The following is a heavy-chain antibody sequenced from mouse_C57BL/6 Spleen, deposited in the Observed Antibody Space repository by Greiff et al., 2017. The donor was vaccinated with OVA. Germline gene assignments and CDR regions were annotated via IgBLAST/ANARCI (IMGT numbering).Heavy chain of an antibody. Sequence: EVQLQQSVAELVRPGASVKLSCTASGFNITNTYMHWVKQRPEQGLEWIGRIDPANGNSKYAQKFQGKATITADTASNTAYLQLSSLTSEDTAIYDCARGREDYSNWYFDVWGTGTTVTVSS. J-gene: IGHJ1*03. CDR2: IDPANGNS. CDR3: ARGREDYSNWYFDV. D-gene: IGHD2-5*01. CDR1: GFNITNTY. V-gene: IGHV14-3*01.